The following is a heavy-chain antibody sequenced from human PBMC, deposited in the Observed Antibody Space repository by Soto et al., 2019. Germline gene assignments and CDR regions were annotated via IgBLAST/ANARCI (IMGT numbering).Heavy chain of an antibody. CDR2: IYSGGST. V-gene: IGHV3-53*01. CDR3: ARAPQLVDYFDY. CDR1: GFTFSSYA. Sequence: PGGSLRLSCAASGFTFSSYAMSWVRQAPGKGLEWVSVIYSGGSTYYADPVKGRFTISRDNSKNTLYLQMNSLRAEDTAVYYCARAPQLVDYFDYWGQGTLVTVSS. D-gene: IGHD6-6*01. J-gene: IGHJ4*02.